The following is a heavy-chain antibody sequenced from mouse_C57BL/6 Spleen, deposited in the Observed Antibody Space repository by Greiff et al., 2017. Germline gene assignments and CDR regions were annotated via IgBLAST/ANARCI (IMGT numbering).Heavy chain of an antibody. CDR1: GYTFTSYW. CDR3: TGGHYSNFYYFDY. V-gene: IGHV1-5*01. Sequence: EVQLQQSGTVLARPGASVKMSCKTSGYTFTSYWMHWVKQRPGQGLEWIGAIYPGNSDTSYNQKFKGKAKLTAVTSASTAYMELSSLTNEDSAVYYCTGGHYSNFYYFDYRGQGTTLTVSS. J-gene: IGHJ2*01. D-gene: IGHD2-5*01. CDR2: IYPGNSDT.